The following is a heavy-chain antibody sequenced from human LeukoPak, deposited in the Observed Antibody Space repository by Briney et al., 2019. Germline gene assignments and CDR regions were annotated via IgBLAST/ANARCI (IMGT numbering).Heavy chain of an antibody. CDR3: AREVIVQPPAFGD. CDR1: VDPFTKYS. D-gene: IGHD2-15*01. CDR2: IAPMFYKA. Sequence: SVKVSCKTSVDPFTKYSISWVLQAPGQGLEWMGDIAPMFYKANYAQTFQGRVTMTADQSTSTVYMELSSLESDDTGIYYCAREVIVQPPAFGDWGQGTQVTVSS. V-gene: IGHV1-69*01. J-gene: IGHJ1*01.